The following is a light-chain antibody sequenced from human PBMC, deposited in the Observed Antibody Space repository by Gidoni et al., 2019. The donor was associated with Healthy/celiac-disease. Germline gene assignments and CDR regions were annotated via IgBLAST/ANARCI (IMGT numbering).Light chain of an antibody. V-gene: IGKV3-15*01. CDR3: QQYNNWPPLIT. CDR1: HSVSSN. Sequence: EIVMTQSPATLSVSPGERATLSCRASHSVSSNLAWYQQKPGQAPRLLIYGASTRATVIPARFSGSGSGTEFTLTISSLQSEDFAVYYCQQYNNWPPLITFGQGTRLEIK. CDR2: GAS. J-gene: IGKJ5*01.